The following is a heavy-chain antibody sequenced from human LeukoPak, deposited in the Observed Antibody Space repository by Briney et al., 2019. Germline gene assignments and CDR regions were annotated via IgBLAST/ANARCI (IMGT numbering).Heavy chain of an antibody. J-gene: IGHJ4*02. D-gene: IGHD3-16*02. CDR1: GYSFTSYW. CDR2: IYPGDSDT. CDR3: ARQVRAGDYDYVWGSYPAN. V-gene: IGHV5-51*01. Sequence: GEPLKISCKGSGYSFTSYWIGWVRQMPGKGLEWMGIIYPGDSDTRYSPSFQGQVTISADKSISTAYLQWSSLKASDTAMYYCARQVRAGDYDYVWGSYPANWGQGTLVTVSS.